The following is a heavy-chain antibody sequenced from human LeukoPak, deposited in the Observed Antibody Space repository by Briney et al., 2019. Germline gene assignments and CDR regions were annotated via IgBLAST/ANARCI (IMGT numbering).Heavy chain of an antibody. CDR2: ISSSGSTM. D-gene: IGHD6-19*01. Sequence: GGSLRLSCAASGFTFSSYEMNWVRQAPGKGLEWVSYISSSGSTMYYADSVKGRFTISRDNAKNSLYLQMNSLRAEDTAVYYCARDPYSGGYGAYYYYYMDVWGKGTTVTVSS. J-gene: IGHJ6*03. V-gene: IGHV3-48*03. CDR1: GFTFSSYE. CDR3: ARDPYSGGYGAYYYYYMDV.